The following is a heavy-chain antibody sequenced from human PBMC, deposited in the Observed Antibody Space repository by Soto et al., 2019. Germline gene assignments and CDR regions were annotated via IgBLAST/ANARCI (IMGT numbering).Heavy chain of an antibody. Sequence: QVQLVESGGGVVQPGRSLRLSCAASGFTFSSYAMHWVRQAPGKGLEWVAVISYDGSNKYYADSVKGRFTISRDNSKNTLYLQMNSLRAEDTAVYYCAREILTWFDPWGQGTLVTVSS. CDR3: AREILTWFDP. J-gene: IGHJ5*02. CDR2: ISYDGSNK. V-gene: IGHV3-30-3*01. CDR1: GFTFSSYA.